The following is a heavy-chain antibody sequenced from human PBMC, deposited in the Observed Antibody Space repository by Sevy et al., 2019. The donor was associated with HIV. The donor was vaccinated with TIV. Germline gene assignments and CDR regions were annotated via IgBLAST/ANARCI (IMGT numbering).Heavy chain of an antibody. CDR3: AKLGEGNIVVVLAAWNWFDP. J-gene: IGHJ5*02. Sequence: GGSLRLSCAASGFTFSSYAMSWVRQAPGKGLEWVSAISGSGGSTYYADSVKGRFTISRDNSKNTLYLQMNSLRAEDTAVYYCAKLGEGNIVVVLAAWNWFDPWGQGTLVTVSS. V-gene: IGHV3-23*01. CDR2: ISGSGGST. CDR1: GFTFSSYA. D-gene: IGHD2-2*01.